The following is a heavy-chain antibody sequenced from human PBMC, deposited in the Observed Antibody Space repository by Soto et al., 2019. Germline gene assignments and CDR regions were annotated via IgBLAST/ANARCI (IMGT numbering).Heavy chain of an antibody. CDR2: IYPGDSDT. D-gene: IGHD2-8*01. V-gene: IGHV5-51*01. J-gene: IGHJ4*02. CDR3: ARLRDCSNGICYRLDY. Sequence: GESLKISCKGSGYTFPNYWIGWVRQMPGKGLEWMGIIYPGDSDTRYSPSFQGQVTISADKSITAYLQWNSLKASDTAMYYCARLRDCSNGICYRLDYWGQGTLVTVSS. CDR1: GYTFPNYW.